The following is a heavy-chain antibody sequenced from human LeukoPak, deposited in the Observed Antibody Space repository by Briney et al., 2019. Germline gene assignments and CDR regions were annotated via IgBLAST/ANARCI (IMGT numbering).Heavy chain of an antibody. CDR2: INSDGSST. J-gene: IGHJ4*02. D-gene: IGHD6-6*01. V-gene: IGHV3-74*01. Sequence: TGGSLRLSCAASGFTFSSYWMPWVRQAPGKGLVWVSRINSDGSSTSYADSVKGRFTISRDNAKNTLYLQMNSLRAEDTAVYYCAISKYSSSSFVYWGQGTLVTVSS. CDR1: GFTFSSYW. CDR3: AISKYSSSSFVY.